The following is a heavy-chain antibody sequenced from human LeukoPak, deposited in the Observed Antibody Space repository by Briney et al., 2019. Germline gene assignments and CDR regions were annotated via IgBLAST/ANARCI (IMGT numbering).Heavy chain of an antibody. Sequence: ASVKVSCKTSGYIFTTYSITWVRQAPGQGLQWMGWISPYNGNTNYAQRLHDRVTLTTATSTSTAYMELRSLISDDTAVYYCARSNVDTSMTQIDYWGQGTLVTVSS. CDR2: ISPYNGNT. CDR3: ARSNVDTSMTQIDY. J-gene: IGHJ4*02. V-gene: IGHV1-18*01. D-gene: IGHD5-18*01. CDR1: GYIFTTYS.